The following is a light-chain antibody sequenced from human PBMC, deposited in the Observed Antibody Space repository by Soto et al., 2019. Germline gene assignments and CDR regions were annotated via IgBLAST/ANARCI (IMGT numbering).Light chain of an antibody. CDR3: QQYNSYPWT. Sequence: DIQMTQSPSTLSASVGDRVTITCRASQSISSWLAWYQQKPGKAPKLLIYDASRLESGVPSRFSGSGSGTEFTLTISSLQPDDFATYYYQQYNSYPWTFGQGTKVEI. CDR1: QSISSW. J-gene: IGKJ1*01. V-gene: IGKV1-5*01. CDR2: DAS.